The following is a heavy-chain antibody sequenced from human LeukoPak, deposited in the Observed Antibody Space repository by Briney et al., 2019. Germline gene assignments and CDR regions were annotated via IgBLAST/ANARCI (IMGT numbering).Heavy chain of an antibody. CDR1: GYTFTSYY. D-gene: IGHD6-6*01. Sequence: ASVKVSCKASGYTFTSYYMHWVRQAPGQGLEWMGIINPSGGSTSYAQKFQGRVTMTRDTSTSTVYMELSSLRSEDTAVYYCARVTIAARPKGWFDPWGQGALVTVSS. CDR3: ARVTIAARPKGWFDP. J-gene: IGHJ5*02. CDR2: INPSGGST. V-gene: IGHV1-46*01.